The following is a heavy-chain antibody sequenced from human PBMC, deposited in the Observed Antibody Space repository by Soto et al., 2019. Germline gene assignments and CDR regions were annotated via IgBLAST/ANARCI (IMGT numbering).Heavy chain of an antibody. V-gene: IGHV3-21*01. CDR1: GFTFSSYS. CDR2: ISSSSSYI. Sequence: GGSLRLSCAASGFTFSSYSMNWVRQAPGKGLEWVSSISSSSSYIYYADSVKGRFTISRDNAKNSLYLQMNSLRAEDTAVYYCARWNNPYGDYALSDYWGLGTLVTVSS. J-gene: IGHJ4*02. D-gene: IGHD4-17*01. CDR3: ARWNNPYGDYALSDY.